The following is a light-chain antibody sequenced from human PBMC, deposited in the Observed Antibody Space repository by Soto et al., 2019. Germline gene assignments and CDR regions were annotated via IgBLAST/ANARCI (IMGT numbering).Light chain of an antibody. CDR2: EVS. J-gene: IGLJ3*02. Sequence: QSALTQPASVSGSPGQSITISCTGTSSDVGAYNYVSWYQQHPGKVPKLMIYEVSRRPSGVSDRFSSSKSGNTASLTISGLQGEDEADYYCASFTTSSTVVFGGGTKLTVL. CDR1: SSDVGAYNY. V-gene: IGLV2-14*01. CDR3: ASFTTSSTVV.